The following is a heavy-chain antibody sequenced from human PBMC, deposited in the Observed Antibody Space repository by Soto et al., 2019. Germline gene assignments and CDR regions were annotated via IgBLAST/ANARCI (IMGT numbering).Heavy chain of an antibody. D-gene: IGHD3-22*01. J-gene: IGHJ6*02. CDR3: AREIYDSSGSLYYGMDV. V-gene: IGHV1-46*01. CDR1: GYTFTSYY. CDR2: INPSGGST. Sequence: ASVKVSCKASGYTFTSYYMHWVRQAPGQGLEWMGIINPSGGSTSYAQKFQGRVTMTRDTSTSTVYMELSSLRSEDTAVYYCAREIYDSSGSLYYGMDVWGQGTTVTVS.